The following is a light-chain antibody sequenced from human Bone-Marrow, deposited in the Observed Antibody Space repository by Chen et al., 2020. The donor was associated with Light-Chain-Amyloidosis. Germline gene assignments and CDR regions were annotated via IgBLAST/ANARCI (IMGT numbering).Light chain of an antibody. Sequence: AIRMTQSPSSFSASTGDRVTITCRASQGISSYLAWYQQKPGKATKLLIYAASPLQSGVPSRFSGSGSGTDFTLTISCLQSEDFATYYCQQYYSYPRTFGQGTKVEIK. V-gene: IGKV1-8*01. CDR2: AAS. J-gene: IGKJ1*01. CDR1: QGISSY. CDR3: QQYYSYPRT.